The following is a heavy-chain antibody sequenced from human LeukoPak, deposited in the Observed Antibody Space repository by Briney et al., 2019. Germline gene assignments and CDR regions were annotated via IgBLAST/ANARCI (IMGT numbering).Heavy chain of an antibody. CDR2: IWYDGSNK. CDR3: ARGTVTTSKYNWFDP. CDR1: GFTFSSYG. Sequence: GGSLRLSCAASGFTFSSYGVHWVRQAPGKGLEWVAVIWYDGSNKYYADSVKGRFTISRDNSKNTLYLQMNSLRAEDTAVYYCARGTVTTSKYNWFDPWGQGTLVTVSS. D-gene: IGHD4-17*01. J-gene: IGHJ5*02. V-gene: IGHV3-33*01.